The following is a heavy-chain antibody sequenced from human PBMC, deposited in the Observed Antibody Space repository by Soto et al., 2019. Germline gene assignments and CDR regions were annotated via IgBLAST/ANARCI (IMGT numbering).Heavy chain of an antibody. D-gene: IGHD5-18*01. V-gene: IGHV4-39*01. CDR2: IYYSGST. CDR3: ASVDTAIAFDY. CDR1: GDSISSSIYY. Sequence: PSETLSLTCTVSGDSISSSIYYWGWIRQPPGKGLEWIGSIYYSGSTYYNPSLKSRVTISVDTSKNQFSLKLSSVTAADTAVYFCASVDTAIAFDYWGQGTLVTVSS. J-gene: IGHJ4*02.